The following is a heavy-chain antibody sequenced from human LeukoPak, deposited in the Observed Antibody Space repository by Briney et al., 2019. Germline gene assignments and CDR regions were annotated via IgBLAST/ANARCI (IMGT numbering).Heavy chain of an antibody. CDR3: ASLNSGYDEFDY. V-gene: IGHV4-31*03. Sequence: SETLSLTCTVSGGSISSGGYYWSWIRQHPGKGLEWIGYIYYSGSTYYNPSLKSRVTISVDTSKNQFSLKLSSVTAADTAVYYCASLNSGYDEFDYWGQGTLVTVSS. CDR1: GGSISSGGYY. CDR2: IYYSGST. D-gene: IGHD5-12*01. J-gene: IGHJ4*02.